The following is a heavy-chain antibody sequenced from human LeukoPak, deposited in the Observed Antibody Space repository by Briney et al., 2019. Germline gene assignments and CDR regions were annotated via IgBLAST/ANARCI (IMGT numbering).Heavy chain of an antibody. CDR2: INPNSGGT. V-gene: IGHV1-2*02. CDR1: GYTFTGYY. J-gene: IGHJ6*03. Sequence: SVKVSCKASGYTFTGYYIHWVRQAPGQGLEWWGWINPNSGGTIYAQKFQGRVTMTRDTSISTAYMELSRLRSDDTAVYYCARIWARQGYYYMDVWGTGTTVTVSS. CDR3: ARIWARQGYYYMDV. D-gene: IGHD3-10*01.